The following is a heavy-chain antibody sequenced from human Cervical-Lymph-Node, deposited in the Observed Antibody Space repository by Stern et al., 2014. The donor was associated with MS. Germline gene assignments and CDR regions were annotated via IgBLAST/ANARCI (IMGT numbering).Heavy chain of an antibody. J-gene: IGHJ4*02. CDR1: GFTFSSYG. Sequence: QVQLVESGGGVVQPGRSLRLSCAASGFTFSSYGMHWVRQAPGKGLEWVAGISYDGSNKYYADSVKGRFTISRDNSKNTLYLQMNSLRAEDTAVYYCAKAPDYGDYTNYFDYWGQGTLVTVSS. D-gene: IGHD4-17*01. V-gene: IGHV3-30*18. CDR3: AKAPDYGDYTNYFDY. CDR2: ISYDGSNK.